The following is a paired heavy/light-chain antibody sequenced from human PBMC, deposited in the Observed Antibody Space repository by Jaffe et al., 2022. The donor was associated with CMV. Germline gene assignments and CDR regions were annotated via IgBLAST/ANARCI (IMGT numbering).Light chain of an antibody. CDR1: ALPKQY. CDR2: KDS. CDR3: QSADSSATYVV. J-gene: IGLJ3*02. V-gene: IGLV3-25*03. Sequence: SYELTQPPSVSVSPGQTARITCSGDALPKQYAYWYQQKPGQAPVLVIYKDSERPSGIPERFSGSSSGTTVTLTISGVQAEDEADYYCQSADSSATYVVFGGGTKLTVL.
Heavy chain of an antibody. Sequence: QVQLQESGPGLVKPSETLSLTCTVSGDSISSYYWSWIRQPPGKGLEWIGYIYYSGSTNYNPSLKSRVTISVDTSKNQFTLKLSSVTAADTAVYYCARGPQGSGSYSFDYWGQGTLVTVSS. CDR3: ARGPQGSGSYSFDY. J-gene: IGHJ4*02. D-gene: IGHD3-10*01. V-gene: IGHV4-59*01. CDR1: GDSISSYY. CDR2: IYYSGST.